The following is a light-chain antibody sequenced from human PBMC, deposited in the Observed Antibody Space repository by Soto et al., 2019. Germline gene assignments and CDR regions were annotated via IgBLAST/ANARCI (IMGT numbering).Light chain of an antibody. V-gene: IGKV3-11*01. J-gene: IGKJ4*01. CDR3: QQSNNWPPLT. CDR2: DAS. Sequence: ELVFTQSPATLSLSPGERATLSCTASQSVSRYLAWYQQKPGQAPRLLIYDASNRAIGIPARFSGSGSGTEFTLTISSLQSEDFAVYYCQQSNNWPPLTFGGVTQVEIK. CDR1: QSVSRY.